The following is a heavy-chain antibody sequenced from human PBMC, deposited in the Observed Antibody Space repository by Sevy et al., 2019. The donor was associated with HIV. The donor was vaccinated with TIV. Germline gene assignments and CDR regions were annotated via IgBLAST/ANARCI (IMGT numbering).Heavy chain of an antibody. V-gene: IGHV3-53*01. CDR3: GRGAGYSTGWAPRYYFDY. CDR1: AFSVSINY. CDR2: IYSGGDT. D-gene: IGHD6-19*01. J-gene: IGHJ4*02. Sequence: GGSLRLSCAASAFSVSINYMSWVRQAPGKGLEFVSVIYSGGDTYYADSAKGRFTISRDNSKNTLYLQMNSLGAEDTAVYYCGRGAGYSTGWAPRYYFDYGGQGTLVTVSS.